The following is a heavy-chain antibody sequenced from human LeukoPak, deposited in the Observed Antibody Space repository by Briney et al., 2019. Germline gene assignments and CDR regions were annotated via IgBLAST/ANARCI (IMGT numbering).Heavy chain of an antibody. CDR3: ARSSTTYYYDTSSHY. J-gene: IGHJ4*02. CDR2: IRYDGSNK. Sequence: GGSLRLSCAASGFTFSSYGMHWVRQAPGKGLEWVAFIRYDGSNKYYADSVKGRFTISRDNSKNTLYLQMNSLRAEDTAVYYCARSSTTYYYDTSSHYWGQGTLVTVSS. V-gene: IGHV3-30*02. CDR1: GFTFSSYG. D-gene: IGHD3-22*01.